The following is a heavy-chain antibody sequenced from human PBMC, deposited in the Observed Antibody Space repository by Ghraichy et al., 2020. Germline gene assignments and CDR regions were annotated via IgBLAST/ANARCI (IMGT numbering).Heavy chain of an antibody. CDR1: GFTFSHAA. CDR2: ISDDGSEK. CDR3: ARASYSSTWYFDF. Sequence: SCTASGFTFSHAAMHWVRQAPGKGLEWVAVISDDGSEKYYTECVKGRFTVSRDNSQNTLVLEMYSLRAEDTAVYYCARASYSSTWYFDFWGQGTLVTVSS. J-gene: IGHJ4*02. D-gene: IGHD6-13*01. V-gene: IGHV3-30*10.